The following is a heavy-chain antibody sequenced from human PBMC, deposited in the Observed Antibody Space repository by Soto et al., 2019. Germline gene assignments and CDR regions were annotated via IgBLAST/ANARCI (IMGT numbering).Heavy chain of an antibody. V-gene: IGHV4-31*03. D-gene: IGHD3-10*01. CDR1: GGSISSGAYY. CDR2: IYYSGST. J-gene: IGHJ6*02. Sequence: QVQLQESGPGLVKPSQTLSLTCTVSGGSISSGAYYWTWIRQHPGKGLDWIGSIYYSGSTSYNSSLKRRLTISIDTSKNEFSLKLSSVTAADTAVYYCARDGGAHFGWGVWGRGTTVTVSS. CDR3: ARDGGAHFGWGV.